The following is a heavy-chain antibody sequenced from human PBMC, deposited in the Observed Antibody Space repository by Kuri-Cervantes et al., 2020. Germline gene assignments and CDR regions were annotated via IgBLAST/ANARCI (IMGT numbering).Heavy chain of an antibody. CDR3: AREYGVVPVTMYYYYYGMDV. J-gene: IGHJ6*04. Sequence: ASVKVSCKASGYTYTRYEINWVRQASGQGLEWMGCMNPNSGNRGYAQTFQGRVTMTRNTSISTAYMELSSLRSEDTAVYYCAREYGVVPVTMYYYYYGMDVWGKGTTVTVSS. CDR2: MNPNSGNR. CDR1: GYTYTRYE. V-gene: IGHV1-8*01. D-gene: IGHD2-2*01.